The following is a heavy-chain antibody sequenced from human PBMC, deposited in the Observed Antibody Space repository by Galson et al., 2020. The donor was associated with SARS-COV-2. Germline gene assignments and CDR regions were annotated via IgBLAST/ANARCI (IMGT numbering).Heavy chain of an antibody. CDR1: GDSISSGSYY. D-gene: IGHD3-22*01. J-gene: IGHJ2*01. CDR2: IYTTGST. CDR3: AGTMISFFDL. Sequence: TLSLTCTVSGDSISSGSYYWSWIRQPAGKGLEWIGRIYTTGSTNYNPSLKSRVTISVDTSKNQFSLRLSSVTAADTAVYYCAGTMISFFDLWGRGTLVTVSS. V-gene: IGHV4-61*02.